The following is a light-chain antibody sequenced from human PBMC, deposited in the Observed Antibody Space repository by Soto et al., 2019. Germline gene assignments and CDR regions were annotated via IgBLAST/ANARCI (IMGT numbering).Light chain of an antibody. CDR1: SSDVGGYNF. J-gene: IGLJ1*01. CDR3: CSYVGSYTSYV. CDR2: DVT. V-gene: IGLV2-11*01. Sequence: QSALTQPRSVSGSPGQSVTMSSTGTSSDVGGYNFVSWYQQHPGKAPKFMIYDVTKRPSGVPDRFSGSKSGNTASLTISGLQAEDEADYYCCSYVGSYTSYVFGTGTKVTVL.